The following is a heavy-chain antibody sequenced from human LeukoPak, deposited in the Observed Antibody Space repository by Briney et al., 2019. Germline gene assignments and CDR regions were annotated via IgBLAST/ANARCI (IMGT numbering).Heavy chain of an antibody. Sequence: GGSLRLSCAASGFTFSSYGMHWVRQAPGKGLEWVAFIRYDARNEYYADSVKGRFTISRDNSKNTLYLQMNSLRAEDTAVYYCAKAFPYSSDAFDIWGQGTMVTVSS. CDR3: AKAFPYSSDAFDI. J-gene: IGHJ3*02. V-gene: IGHV3-30*02. D-gene: IGHD4-11*01. CDR1: GFTFSSYG. CDR2: IRYDARNE.